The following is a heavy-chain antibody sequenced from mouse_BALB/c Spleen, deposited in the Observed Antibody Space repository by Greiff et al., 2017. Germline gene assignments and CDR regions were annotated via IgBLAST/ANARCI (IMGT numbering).Heavy chain of an antibody. CDR2: IWAGGST. CDR3: ASTYYGNYVAY. D-gene: IGHD2-10*01. V-gene: IGHV2-9*02. J-gene: IGHJ3*01. Sequence: VQLVESGPGLVAPSQSLSITCTVSGFSLTSYGVHWVRQPPGKGLEWLGVIWAGGSTNYNSALMSRLSISKDNSKSQVFLKMNSLQTDDTAMYYCASTYYGNYVAYWGQGTLVTVSA. CDR1: GFSLTSYG.